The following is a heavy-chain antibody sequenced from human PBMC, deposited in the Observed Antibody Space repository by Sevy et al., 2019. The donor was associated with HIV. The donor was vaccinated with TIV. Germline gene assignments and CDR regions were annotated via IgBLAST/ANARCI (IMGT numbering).Heavy chain of an antibody. D-gene: IGHD2-15*01. Sequence: GGSLRLSCAASGFTFSSYGMHLVRRAPGKGLEWVAFIRYDGSNKYYADSVKGGFTISRDNSKNKLYLQMNSLRAEDKDVYYRAKEDRGYCSGGSCYAEDYFDYWGQGNLVKVSS. CDR3: AKEDRGYCSGGSCYAEDYFDY. J-gene: IGHJ4*02. V-gene: IGHV3-30*02. CDR1: GFTFSSYG. CDR2: IRYDGSNK.